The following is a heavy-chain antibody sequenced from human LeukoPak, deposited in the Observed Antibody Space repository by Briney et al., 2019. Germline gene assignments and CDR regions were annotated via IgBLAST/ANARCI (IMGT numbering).Heavy chain of an antibody. CDR1: GGSISSSNW. Sequence: PSGTLSLTCAVSGGSISSSNWWSWVRPPPGKGLEWIGQIYHSGSTNYNPSLKSRVTISVDKSNNHFSLKLSSVTAADTAVYYCARDGGGSDCWGQGTLVTVSS. CDR2: IYHSGST. V-gene: IGHV4-4*02. D-gene: IGHD2-15*01. CDR3: ARDGGGSDC. J-gene: IGHJ4*02.